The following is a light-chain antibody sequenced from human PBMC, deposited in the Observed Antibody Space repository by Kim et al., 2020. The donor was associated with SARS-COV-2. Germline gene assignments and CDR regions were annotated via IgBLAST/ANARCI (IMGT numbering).Light chain of an antibody. CDR2: RDS. Sequence: SYELTQPLSVSVALGQTALITCEENNIGSKSVHWYQQRPGQTPLLIIYRDSERPSAIPDRFSGSNSGNTAALTISGAQVEDEGEYYCQVWDSNAAVFGGGTQLTVL. V-gene: IGLV3-9*01. CDR1: NIGSKS. CDR3: QVWDSNAAV. J-gene: IGLJ3*02.